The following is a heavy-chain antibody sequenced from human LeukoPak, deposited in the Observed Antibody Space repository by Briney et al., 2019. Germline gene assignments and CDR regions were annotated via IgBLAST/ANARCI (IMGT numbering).Heavy chain of an antibody. CDR2: IYYSGST. CDR3: ARLSRYEYYFDY. CDR1: GGSLSSYY. Sequence: SETLSLTCTVSGGSLSSYYWSWIRQPPGKGLEWIGYIYYSGSTNYNPSLKSRVTISVDTSKNQFSLKLSSVTAADTAVYYCARLSRYEYYFDYWGPGTLVTVSS. J-gene: IGHJ4*02. D-gene: IGHD1-1*01. V-gene: IGHV4-59*01.